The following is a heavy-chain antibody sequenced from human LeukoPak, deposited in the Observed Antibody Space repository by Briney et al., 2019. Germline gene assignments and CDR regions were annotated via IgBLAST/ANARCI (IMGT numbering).Heavy chain of an antibody. D-gene: IGHD3-22*01. Sequence: SQTLSLTCTVSGGSISSGSYYWSWIRQPAGKGLEWIGRIYTSGSTNYNPSLKSRVTISVDTSKNQFSLKLSSVTAADTAVYYCASTMIVVDAPFDHWGQGTLVTVSS. CDR2: IYTSGST. J-gene: IGHJ4*02. V-gene: IGHV4-61*02. CDR3: ASTMIVVDAPFDH. CDR1: GGSISSGSYY.